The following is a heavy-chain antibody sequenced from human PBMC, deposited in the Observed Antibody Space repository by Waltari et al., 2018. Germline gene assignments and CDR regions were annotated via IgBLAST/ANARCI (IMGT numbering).Heavy chain of an antibody. Sequence: QVQLVQSGAEGKKPGSSVKVSGRASGGTFSSYNISWVRQAPGQGLRWMGRIIPILGKATYAQKCQGRVTITADKSTSTAYMELSSLRSEDTAVYYCARAGIVGAWVDYWGQGTLVTVSS. J-gene: IGHJ4*02. CDR2: IIPILGKA. V-gene: IGHV1-69*08. CDR1: GGTFSSYN. D-gene: IGHD1-26*01. CDR3: ARAGIVGAWVDY.